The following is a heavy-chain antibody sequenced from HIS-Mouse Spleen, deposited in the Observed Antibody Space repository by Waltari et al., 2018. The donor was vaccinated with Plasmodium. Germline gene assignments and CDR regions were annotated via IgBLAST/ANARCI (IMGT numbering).Heavy chain of an antibody. CDR1: GFTFSSYW. CDR2: INSDGSRT. V-gene: IGHV3-74*01. CDR3: ARDKPSNYGYFDY. J-gene: IGHJ4*02. Sequence: EVQLVESGGGLVQPGGSLRLSCAASGFTFSSYWMHWVRQAPGKGLVGCSRINSDGSRTSDGDSVKGRFTISRDNAKNTLYLQRNSLRAEDTAVYYCARDKPSNYGYFDYWGQGTLVTVSS. D-gene: IGHD4-4*01.